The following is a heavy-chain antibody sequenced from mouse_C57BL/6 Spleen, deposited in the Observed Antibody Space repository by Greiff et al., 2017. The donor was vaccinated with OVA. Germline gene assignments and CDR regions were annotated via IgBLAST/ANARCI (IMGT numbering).Heavy chain of an antibody. CDR3: ARRRGGYDVNYFDY. V-gene: IGHV5-9*01. D-gene: IGHD2-2*01. CDR1: GFTFSSYT. CDR2: ISGGGGNT. Sequence: EVQRVESGGGLVKPGGSLKLSCAASGFTFSSYTMSWVRQTPEKRLEWVATISGGGGNTYYPDSVKGRFTISRDNAKNTLYLQMSSLRSEDTALYYCARRRGGYDVNYFDYWGQGTTLTVSS. J-gene: IGHJ2*01.